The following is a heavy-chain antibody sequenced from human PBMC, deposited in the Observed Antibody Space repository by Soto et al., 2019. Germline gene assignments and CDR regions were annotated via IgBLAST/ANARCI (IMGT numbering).Heavy chain of an antibody. V-gene: IGHV4-59*01. J-gene: IGHJ3*02. D-gene: IGHD3-3*01. CDR3: ARAVYDFWSGYPDPPVAFDI. CDR1: GGSISSYY. Sequence: SETLSLTCTVSGGSISSYYWSWIRQPPGKGLEWIGYIYYSGSTNYNPSLKSRVTISVDTSKNQFSLKLSSVTAADTAVYYCARAVYDFWSGYPDPPVAFDIWVQGSMDT. CDR2: IYYSGST.